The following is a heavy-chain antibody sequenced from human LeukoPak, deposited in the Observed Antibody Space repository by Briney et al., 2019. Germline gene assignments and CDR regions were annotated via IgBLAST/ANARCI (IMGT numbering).Heavy chain of an antibody. CDR1: GFTFSNYA. J-gene: IGHJ4*02. V-gene: IGHV3-23*01. CDR2: ISGSDGST. D-gene: IGHD6-19*01. Sequence: PGGSLRLSCAASGFTFSNYAMSWVRQAPGKGLQWVSGISGSDGSTYYADSVKGRFTISRDDSKNTLYLQMNSLKTEDTAVYYCTTELQWLVLIDYWGQGTLVTVSS. CDR3: TTELQWLVLIDY.